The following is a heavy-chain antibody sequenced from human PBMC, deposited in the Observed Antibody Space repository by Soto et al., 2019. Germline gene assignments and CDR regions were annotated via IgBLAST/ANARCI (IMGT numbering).Heavy chain of an antibody. Sequence: QVQLQESGPGLVKPSETLSLTCTVSGGSISSYYWSWIRQPPGKGLEWIGYIYYSGSTNYNPSLKSRVTISVDTSKNQFSLKLSSVTAADTAVYYCARRYVDAFDIWGQGTMVTVSS. D-gene: IGHD5-12*01. CDR3: ARRYVDAFDI. CDR1: GGSISSYY. V-gene: IGHV4-59*08. CDR2: IYYSGST. J-gene: IGHJ3*02.